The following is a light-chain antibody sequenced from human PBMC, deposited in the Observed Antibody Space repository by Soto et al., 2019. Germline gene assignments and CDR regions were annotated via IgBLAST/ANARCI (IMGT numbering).Light chain of an antibody. CDR2: EVS. CDR1: SSDVGGYDY. Sequence: QSALTQPASVSGSPGQSITISCTGTSSDVGGYDYVSWYQQHPGKVPKFLIYEVSNRPSGVSNRFSGSKSGNTASLTISGLQAEDEADYYCSSYTSRNLWVFGGGTKLT. CDR3: SSYTSRNLWV. J-gene: IGLJ3*02. V-gene: IGLV2-14*01.